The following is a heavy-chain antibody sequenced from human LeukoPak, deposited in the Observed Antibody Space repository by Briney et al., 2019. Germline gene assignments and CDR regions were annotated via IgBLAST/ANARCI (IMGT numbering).Heavy chain of an antibody. Sequence: SETLSLTCAVYGGSFSGYYWSWIRQPPGKGLEWIGEINHSGSTNYNPSLKSRVTISVDTSKNQFSLKLSSVTAADTAVYSCASYLYGNLDYWGQGTLVTVSS. D-gene: IGHD2-2*02. J-gene: IGHJ4*02. CDR3: ASYLYGNLDY. V-gene: IGHV4-34*01. CDR2: INHSGST. CDR1: GGSFSGYY.